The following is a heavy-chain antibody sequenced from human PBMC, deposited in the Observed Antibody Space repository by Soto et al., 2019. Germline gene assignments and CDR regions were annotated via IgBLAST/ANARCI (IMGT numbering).Heavy chain of an antibody. D-gene: IGHD3-9*01. CDR1: GGTFSSYA. Sequence: QVQLVQSGAEVKQPGSSVKVSCKASGGTFSSYAISWVRQAPGQGREWMGGFIPLVGTANYAQKVQGRVTITADESTGAAYRELSSLRSEDTAVYYCARGDYDILTGREGYYYGMYVWGQGTTVTVSS. V-gene: IGHV1-69*01. J-gene: IGHJ6*02. CDR2: FIPLVGTA. CDR3: ARGDYDILTGREGYYYGMYV.